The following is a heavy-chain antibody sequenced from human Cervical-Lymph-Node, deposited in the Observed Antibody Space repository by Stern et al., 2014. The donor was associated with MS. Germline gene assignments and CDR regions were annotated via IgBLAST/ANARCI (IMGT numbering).Heavy chain of an antibody. CDR2: ISGDNGKT. CDR3: ATYSYGARIDY. J-gene: IGHJ4*02. CDR1: GYTLTSYG. V-gene: IGHV1-18*04. D-gene: IGHD4-11*01. Sequence: VQLVQSGAEVKKPGASVKVSCKASGYTLTSYGIGWGRQAPGQGLEWKGWISGDNGKTNYAQKVQGRVTMTADTSTSTVYMEVRSLRSDDTAMYYCATYSYGARIDYWGQGTLVTVSS.